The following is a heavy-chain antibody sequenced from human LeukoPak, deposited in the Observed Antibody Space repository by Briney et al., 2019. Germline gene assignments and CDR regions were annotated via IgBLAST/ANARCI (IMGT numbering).Heavy chain of an antibody. CDR2: ISGSGGST. CDR3: AKDGAMVSYYYGMDV. V-gene: IGHV3-23*01. CDR1: GFTFSSYA. J-gene: IGHJ6*04. D-gene: IGHD5-18*01. Sequence: GSLRLSCAASGFTFSSYAMSWVRQAPGKGLEWVSAISGSGGSTYYADSVKGRFTISRDNSKNTLYLQMNSLRAEDTAVYYCAKDGAMVSYYYGMDVRGKGTTVTVSS.